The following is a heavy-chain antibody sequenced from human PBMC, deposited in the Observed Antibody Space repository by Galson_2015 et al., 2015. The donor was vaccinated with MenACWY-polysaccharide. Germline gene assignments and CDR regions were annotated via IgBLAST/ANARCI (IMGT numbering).Heavy chain of an antibody. Sequence: SLRLSCAASGFTFDDYAMHWVRQAPGKGLEWASGISWNSGSIGYADSVKGRFTISRDNAKNSLYLQMNSLRAEDTALYYCAKSVEIAEPYYFDYWGQGTLVTVSS. CDR1: GFTFDDYA. CDR2: ISWNSGSI. J-gene: IGHJ4*02. CDR3: AKSVEIAEPYYFDY. V-gene: IGHV3-9*01. D-gene: IGHD1-26*01.